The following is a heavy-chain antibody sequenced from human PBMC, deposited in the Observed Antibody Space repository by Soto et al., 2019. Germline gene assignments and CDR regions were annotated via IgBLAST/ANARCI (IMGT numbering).Heavy chain of an antibody. Sequence: GGSLRLSCAASGFIFRNFAMSWVRQAPGKGLEWVSGISGSGGNTYYADSVKGRFTISRDNSMSTLYLQMNSLRVEDTAVYYCAKDSSADGDPDEFDHWGQGTLVTVSS. V-gene: IGHV3-23*01. CDR3: AKDSSADGDPDEFDH. CDR1: GFIFRNFA. CDR2: ISGSGGNT. J-gene: IGHJ4*02. D-gene: IGHD4-17*01.